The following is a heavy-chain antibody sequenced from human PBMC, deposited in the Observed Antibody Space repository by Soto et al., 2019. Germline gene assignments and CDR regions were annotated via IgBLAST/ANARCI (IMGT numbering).Heavy chain of an antibody. V-gene: IGHV3-30-3*01. D-gene: IGHD3-22*01. CDR1: GFTFSSYA. CDR2: ISYDGSNK. CDR3: ARGLGYYYDSSGYYKRLDY. J-gene: IGHJ4*02. Sequence: QVQLVESGGGVVQPGRSLRLSCAASGFTFSSYAMHWVRQAPGKGLEWVAVISYDGSNKYYADSVKGRFTISRDNSKNTLYLQMNSLRAEDTAVYYCARGLGYYYDSSGYYKRLDYWGQGILVTVSS.